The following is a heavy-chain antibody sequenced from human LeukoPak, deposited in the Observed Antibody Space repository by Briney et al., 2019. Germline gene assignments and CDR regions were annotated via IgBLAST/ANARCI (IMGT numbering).Heavy chain of an antibody. CDR2: ISSTYDI. D-gene: IGHD7-27*01. CDR3: ARDHNWGFDF. J-gene: IGHJ4*02. Sequence: GGSLRLSCAASGFIFSPYAMNWVRQAPGRGLEWVSYISSTYDIYYSDSVRGRFTISRDNAKNSVYLQMNSLRDKDTAVYYCARDHNWGFDFWGQGTLVAVSS. CDR1: GFIFSPYA. V-gene: IGHV3-48*02.